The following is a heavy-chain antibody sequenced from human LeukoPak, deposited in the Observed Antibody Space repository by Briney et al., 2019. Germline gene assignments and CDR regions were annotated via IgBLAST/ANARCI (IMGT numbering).Heavy chain of an antibody. Sequence: ASVKVSCKASGGTFSSYAISWVRQAPGQGLEWMGGIIPIFGTANYAQKFQGRVTITADESTSTAYMELSSLRSEDTAVYYCARDGHYDILTGYHTDDAFDIWGQGTMVTVSS. CDR3: ARDGHYDILTGYHTDDAFDI. CDR1: GGTFSSYA. J-gene: IGHJ3*02. CDR2: IIPIFGTA. V-gene: IGHV1-69*13. D-gene: IGHD3-9*01.